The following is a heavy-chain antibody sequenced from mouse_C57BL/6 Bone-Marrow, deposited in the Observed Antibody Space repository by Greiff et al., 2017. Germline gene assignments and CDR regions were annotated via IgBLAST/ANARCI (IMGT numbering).Heavy chain of an antibody. V-gene: IGHV1-50*01. Sequence: QVQLKQPGAELVKPGASVKLSCKASGYTFTSYWMQWVNQRPGQGLEWIGEIDPSDSYTNYNQKFKSKATLTVDTSSSTAYMQLSSLTSEDSAVYYGASATVVATDYFDYWGQGTTLTVSS. J-gene: IGHJ2*01. CDR2: IDPSDSYT. D-gene: IGHD1-1*01. CDR1: GYTFTSYW. CDR3: ASATVVATDYFDY.